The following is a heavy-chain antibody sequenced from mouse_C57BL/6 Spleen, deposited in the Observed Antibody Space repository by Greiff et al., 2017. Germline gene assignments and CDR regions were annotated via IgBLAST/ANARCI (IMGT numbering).Heavy chain of an antibody. CDR2: IYPGSGST. D-gene: IGHD2-4*01. Sequence: QVQLQQPGAELVQPGASVKMSCKASGYTFTSYWITWVKQRPGQGLEWIGVIYPGSGSTNYNEKFKSKATLTVDTSSSTAYMQLSSLTSEDSAVYYCARAGDYGRWAYAMDYWGQGTSVTVAS. V-gene: IGHV1-55*01. CDR3: ARAGDYGRWAYAMDY. CDR1: GYTFTSYW. J-gene: IGHJ4*01.